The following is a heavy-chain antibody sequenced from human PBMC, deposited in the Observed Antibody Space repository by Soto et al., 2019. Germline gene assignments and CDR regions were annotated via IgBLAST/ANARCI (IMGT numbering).Heavy chain of an antibody. Sequence: EVQLLESGGGLVQPGGSLRVSCAASGFTFSSYGMSWVRQDPGKGLEWVSSISAAGGSAYYADPVKGRFTISRDNSKNTLYLQMNSLRAEDTAVYYCAKPPPYCSSNTCYFPFDSWGQGTLVTVSS. D-gene: IGHD2-2*01. CDR3: AKPPPYCSSNTCYFPFDS. V-gene: IGHV3-23*01. CDR2: ISAAGGSA. J-gene: IGHJ5*01. CDR1: GFTFSSYG.